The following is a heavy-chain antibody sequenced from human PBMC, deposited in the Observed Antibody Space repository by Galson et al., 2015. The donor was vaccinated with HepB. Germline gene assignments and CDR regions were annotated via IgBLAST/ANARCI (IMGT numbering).Heavy chain of an antibody. D-gene: IGHD3-22*01. CDR1: GFSFSSYG. CDR2: VSYDGINK. V-gene: IGHV3-30*03. Sequence: SLRLSCAASGFSFSSYGMHWVRQAPGTGLEWVAAVSYDGINKYYSDSLKGRFTISRDNSKNTLYLQMNRPRVKDTAVYYCARGRNYYDSTGSYDHWGQGTLVTVSS. J-gene: IGHJ4*02. CDR3: ARGRNYYDSTGSYDH.